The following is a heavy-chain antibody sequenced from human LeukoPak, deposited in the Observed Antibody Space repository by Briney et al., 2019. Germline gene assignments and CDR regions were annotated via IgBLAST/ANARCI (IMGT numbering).Heavy chain of an antibody. D-gene: IGHD3-3*01. Sequence: ASVKVSCKASGYTFTSYAMNWVRQAPGQGLEWMGWINTNTGNPTYAQGFTGRFVFSLDTSVSTAYLQISSLKAEDTAVYYCARVGYDFWSGYQFGYYYMDVWGKGTTVTVSS. CDR1: GYTFTSYA. CDR3: ARVGYDFWSGYQFGYYYMDV. J-gene: IGHJ6*03. CDR2: INTNTGNP. V-gene: IGHV7-4-1*02.